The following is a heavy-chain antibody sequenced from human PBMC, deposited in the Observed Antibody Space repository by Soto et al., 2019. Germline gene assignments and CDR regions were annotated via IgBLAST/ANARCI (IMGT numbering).Heavy chain of an antibody. V-gene: IGHV1-46*01. CDR1: GYTFTSYY. CDR3: ARDSFLNLVVVMGVEFDY. J-gene: IGHJ4*02. CDR2: INPSGGST. Sequence: GASVKVSCKASGYTFTSYYMHWVRQAPGQGLEWMGIINPSGGSTGYAQKFQGRVTMTRDTSTSTVYMELSSLRSEDTAVYYCARDSFLNLVVVMGVEFDYWGQGTLVTVSS. D-gene: IGHD3-22*01.